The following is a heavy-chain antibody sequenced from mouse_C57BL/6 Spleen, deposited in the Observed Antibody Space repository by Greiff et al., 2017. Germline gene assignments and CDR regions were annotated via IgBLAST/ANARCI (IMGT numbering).Heavy chain of an antibody. D-gene: IGHD2-4*01. V-gene: IGHV2-5*01. CDR2: IWRGGST. Sequence: QVQLQQSGPGLVQPSQSLSITCTVSGFSLTSYGVHWVRQSPGKGLEWLGVIWRGGSTDYNAAFMSRLSITKDNSTSKVFFKMNSLQADDTAIYYCARTDDYDDHWFAYWGQGTLVTVSA. J-gene: IGHJ3*01. CDR1: GFSLTSYG. CDR3: ARTDDYDDHWFAY.